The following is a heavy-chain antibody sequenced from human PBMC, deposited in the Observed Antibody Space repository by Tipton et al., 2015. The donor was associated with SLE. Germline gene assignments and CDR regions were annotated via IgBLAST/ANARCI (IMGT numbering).Heavy chain of an antibody. CDR3: AREGYDFWGGYYDYYYYYMDV. Sequence: SLRLSCAGSGFTFSSYSMNWVRQAPGKGLEWVSSISSSSSYIYYADSVKGRFTISRDNAKNSLYLQMNSLRAEDTAVYYCAREGYDFWGGYYDYYYYYMDVWGTGTTVTVSS. D-gene: IGHD3-3*01. CDR2: ISSSSSYI. J-gene: IGHJ6*03. V-gene: IGHV3-21*01. CDR1: GFTFSSYS.